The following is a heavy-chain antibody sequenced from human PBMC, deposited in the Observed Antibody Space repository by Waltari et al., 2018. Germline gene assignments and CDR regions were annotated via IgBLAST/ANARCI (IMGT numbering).Heavy chain of an antibody. V-gene: IGHV1-69*05. Sequence: QVQLVQSGAEVKKPGSSVKVSCKASGGTFSSYAISWVRQAPGKGREWMGGIIPIFGTANYAQKFQGRVTITTDESTSTAYMELSSLRSEDTAVYYCATFDYYDSSGYYYFDYWGQGTLVTVSS. CDR2: IIPIFGTA. J-gene: IGHJ4*02. D-gene: IGHD3-22*01. CDR3: ATFDYYDSSGYYYFDY. CDR1: GGTFSSYA.